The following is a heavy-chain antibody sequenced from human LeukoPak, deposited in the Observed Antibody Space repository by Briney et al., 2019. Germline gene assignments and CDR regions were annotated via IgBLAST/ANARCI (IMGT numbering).Heavy chain of an antibody. J-gene: IGHJ4*02. CDR1: GCTFTDYY. CDR2: IGPHSSAT. D-gene: IGHD2/OR15-2a*01. V-gene: IGHV1-2*02. Sequence: ASVKVSCKSSGCTFTDYYIHWVRQAPGQGRDWMGYIGPHSSATSSPQEFQGRVTMTRDTSMSTAYMELTRLTSDDTAVYYCAREGNGLLSKDFDYWGQGTLVTVSS. CDR3: AREGNGLLSKDFDY.